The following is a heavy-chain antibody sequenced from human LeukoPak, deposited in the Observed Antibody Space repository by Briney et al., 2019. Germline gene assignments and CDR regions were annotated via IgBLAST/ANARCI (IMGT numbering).Heavy chain of an antibody. CDR1: GVSISTSC. D-gene: IGHD5-24*01. V-gene: IGHV4-59*03. Sequence: PSETLSLTCTVSGVSISTSCWSWIRQSPGRGLEWVGYRCDDGRDLYNPSLRSRASRVTISVDASEKQFSLSLRSVTAADTAMYYCARTTRETPDGRAEYFEDLDQGTLVIVSS. CDR2: RCDDGRD. CDR3: ARTTRETPDGRAEYFED. J-gene: IGHJ1*01.